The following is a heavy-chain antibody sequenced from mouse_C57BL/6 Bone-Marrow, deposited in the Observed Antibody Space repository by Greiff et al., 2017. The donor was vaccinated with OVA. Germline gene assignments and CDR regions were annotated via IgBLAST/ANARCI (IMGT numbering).Heavy chain of an antibody. Sequence: EVKVVESGGDLVKPGGSLKLSCAASGFTFSSYGMSWVRQTPDKRLEWVATISSGGSYTYYPDSVKGRFTISRDNAKNTLYLQMSSLKSEDTAMYYCARHVYYDYGGGYFDYWGQGTTLTVSS. J-gene: IGHJ2*01. V-gene: IGHV5-6*01. CDR1: GFTFSSYG. D-gene: IGHD2-4*01. CDR3: ARHVYYDYGGGYFDY. CDR2: ISSGGSYT.